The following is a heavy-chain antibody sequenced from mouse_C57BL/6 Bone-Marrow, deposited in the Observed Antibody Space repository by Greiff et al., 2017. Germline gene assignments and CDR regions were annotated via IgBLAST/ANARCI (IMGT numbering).Heavy chain of an antibody. D-gene: IGHD2-1*01. CDR1: GYTFTSYW. CDR3: ARSFYSYDFDC. V-gene: IGHV1-69*01. Sequence: QVQLQQPGAELVMPGASVKLSCKASGYTFTSYWMHWVKQRPGQGLEWIGEIYPSDSYTNYNQKFKGKSTLTVDKSSSTAYMQLSSLTSEDSAVYYCARSFYSYDFDCWGQGTTLTVAS. CDR2: IYPSDSYT. J-gene: IGHJ2*01.